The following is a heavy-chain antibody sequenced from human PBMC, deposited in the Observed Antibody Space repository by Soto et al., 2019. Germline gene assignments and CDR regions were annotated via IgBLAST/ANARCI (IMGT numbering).Heavy chain of an antibody. J-gene: IGHJ4*02. CDR1: GYTFSDFG. Sequence: QVHLVQSGDEVKKPGASVKVSCKASGYTFSDFGITWVRQAPGQGLEWMGWISGKHGNTNYAQKIQGRVTLTADTSTSTAYTEMRALTSDDTGIYYCARGDYYEDTGTFEYWGQGTPVTVSS. CDR3: ARGDYYEDTGTFEY. CDR2: ISGKHGNT. V-gene: IGHV1-18*04. D-gene: IGHD4-17*01.